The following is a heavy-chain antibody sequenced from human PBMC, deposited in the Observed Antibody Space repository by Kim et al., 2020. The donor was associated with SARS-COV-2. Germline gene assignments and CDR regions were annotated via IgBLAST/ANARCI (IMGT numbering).Heavy chain of an antibody. CDR3: AKRRGVDTAMVKKSPNLYYFDY. J-gene: IGHJ4*02. CDR1: GFTFSSYA. CDR2: ISGSGGST. D-gene: IGHD5-18*01. Sequence: GGSLRLSCAASGFTFSSYAMSWVRQAPGKGLEWVSAISGSGGSTYYADSVKGRFTISRDNSKNTLYLQMNSLGAEDTAVYYCAKRRGVDTAMVKKSPNLYYFDYWGQGTLVTVSS. V-gene: IGHV3-23*01.